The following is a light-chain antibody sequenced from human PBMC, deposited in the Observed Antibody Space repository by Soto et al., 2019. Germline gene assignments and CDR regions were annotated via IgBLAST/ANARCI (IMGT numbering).Light chain of an antibody. CDR1: SSNIGSNY. V-gene: IGLV1-47*02. CDR2: TNN. Sequence: QSVLTQPPSASGTPRQRATISCSGSSSNIGSNYVYWYQHLPGTTPKLLIYTNNQRPSGVPDRFSGSKSGTSASLAISGLRSEDEADYYCAAWDDSLSGVVFGGGTKLTVL. CDR3: AAWDDSLSGVV. J-gene: IGLJ2*01.